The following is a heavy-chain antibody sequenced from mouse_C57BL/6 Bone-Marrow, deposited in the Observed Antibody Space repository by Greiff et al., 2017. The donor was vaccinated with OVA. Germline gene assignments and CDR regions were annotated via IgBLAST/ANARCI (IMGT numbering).Heavy chain of an antibody. D-gene: IGHD2-1*01. V-gene: IGHV1-18*01. CDR1: GYTFTDYN. Sequence: VQLQQSGPELVKPGASVKIPCKASGYTFTDYNMDWVKQSHGQSLEWIGDINPNNGGTIYNQKFKGKATLTVDKSSSTAYMELRSLTSEDTAVYYGERGGNYYGKQGYAMDYWGQGTSVTVSS. CDR3: ERGGNYYGKQGYAMDY. CDR2: INPNNGGT. J-gene: IGHJ4*01.